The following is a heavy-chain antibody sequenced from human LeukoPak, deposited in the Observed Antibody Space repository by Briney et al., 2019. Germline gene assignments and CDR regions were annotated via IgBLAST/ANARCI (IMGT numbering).Heavy chain of an antibody. J-gene: IGHJ3*02. V-gene: IGHV4-4*07. Sequence: SETLSLTCSVSGGSMNSYYWSWIRQPAGKGLEWIGRIYTSGSTNYNPSLKSRVTISVDTSKNQFSLKLSSVTAADTAVDYCARGRGLGISSIAACDDAFDIWGQGTMVTVSS. CDR3: ARGRGLGISSIAACDDAFDI. CDR1: GGSMNSYY. CDR2: IYTSGST. D-gene: IGHD6-6*01.